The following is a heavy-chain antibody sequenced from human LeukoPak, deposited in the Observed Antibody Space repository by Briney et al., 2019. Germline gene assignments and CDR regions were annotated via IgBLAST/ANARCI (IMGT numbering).Heavy chain of an antibody. Sequence: GESLKISCKGSGYSFTSYWIGWVRQVPGKGLEWMGIIYPGDSGPTYSPSFQGQVTISVDKSINTAYLQWSSLQASDTAMYYCGMSGDRVPLQDDVFDVWGQGTMVTVST. D-gene: IGHD1-26*01. CDR3: GMSGDRVPLQDDVFDV. CDR1: GYSFTSYW. V-gene: IGHV5-51*01. CDR2: IYPGDSGP. J-gene: IGHJ3*01.